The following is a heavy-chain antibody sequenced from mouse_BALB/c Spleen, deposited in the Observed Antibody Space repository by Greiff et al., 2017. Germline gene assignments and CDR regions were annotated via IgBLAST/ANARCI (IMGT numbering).Heavy chain of an antibody. J-gene: IGHJ4*01. CDR1: GFTFSSYG. V-gene: IGHV5-6*01. CDR2: ISSGGSYT. CDR3: ARHHYLYAMDY. D-gene: IGHD5-5*01. Sequence: EVKVVESGGDLVKPGGSLKLSCAASGFTFSSYGMSWVRQTPDKRLEWVATISSGGSYTYYPDSVKGRFTISRDNAKNTLYLQMSSLKSEDTAMYYCARHHYLYAMDYWGQGTSVTVSS.